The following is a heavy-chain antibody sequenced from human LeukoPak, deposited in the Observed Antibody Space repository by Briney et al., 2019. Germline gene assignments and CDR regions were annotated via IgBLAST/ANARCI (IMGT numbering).Heavy chain of an antibody. CDR3: AKDHAEGDYFDY. V-gene: IGHV3-23*01. CDR1: GFTSSSYA. J-gene: IGHJ4*02. CDR2: ISGSGGST. D-gene: IGHD2-2*01. Sequence: PGGSLRLSCAASGFTSSSYAMSWVRQAPGKGLEWVSAISGSGGSTYYADSVKGRFTISRDNSKNTLYLQMNSLRAEDTAVYYCAKDHAEGDYFDYWGQGTLVTVSS.